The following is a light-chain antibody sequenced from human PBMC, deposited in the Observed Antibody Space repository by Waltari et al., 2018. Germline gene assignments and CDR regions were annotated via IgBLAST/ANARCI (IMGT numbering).Light chain of an antibody. J-gene: IGKJ4*01. Sequence: DIQMTQSPSSLSAPVGDRVSITCRTSQSISSYLNWYQQKPGKAPKLLIYDASTLQSGVPSRFSGSGSGTDFTLTISSLQPEDFATYHCQQSDSMPFTFGGGTKVEIK. CDR3: QQSDSMPFT. CDR2: DAS. CDR1: QSISSY. V-gene: IGKV1-39*01.